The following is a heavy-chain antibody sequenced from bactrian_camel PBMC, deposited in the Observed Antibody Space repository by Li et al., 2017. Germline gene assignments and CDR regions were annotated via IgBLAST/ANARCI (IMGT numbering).Heavy chain of an antibody. J-gene: IGHJ6*01. CDR2: VYTGDGNT. V-gene: IGHV3S1*01. CDR3: AADPLERKYCTVGRLSDFSS. CDR1: GFTFSSNW. D-gene: IGHD1*01. Sequence: PLVESGGGLVQPGGSLRLSCAASGFTFSSNWMHWVRQAPGKGLEWVSTVYTGDGNTYSADSVKDRFTVSRDSATNTLYLQMDSLKPEDTAMYYCAADPLERKYCTVGRLSDFSSWGQGTQVTVS.